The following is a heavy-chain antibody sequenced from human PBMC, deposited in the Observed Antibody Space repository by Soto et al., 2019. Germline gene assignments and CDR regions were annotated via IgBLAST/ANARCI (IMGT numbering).Heavy chain of an antibody. J-gene: IGHJ4*02. Sequence: GGSLRLSCIASGVTFSTYAMSWVRQAPGKGLEWVSGLTGSGGTTFYADSMKGRFTISRDNSNNTLYLEMNSLRAEDTAVYYCAKQRADFGSGSDTYYFDYWGQGT. CDR2: LTGSGGTT. V-gene: IGHV3-23*01. D-gene: IGHD3-10*01. CDR1: GVTFSTYA. CDR3: AKQRADFGSGSDTYYFDY.